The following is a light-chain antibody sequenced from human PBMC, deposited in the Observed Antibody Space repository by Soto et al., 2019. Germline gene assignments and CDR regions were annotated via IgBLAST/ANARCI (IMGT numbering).Light chain of an antibody. CDR1: QSVSSIY. Sequence: EIVLTHSPGTLSLSPGERATLSCRASQSVSSIYFAWYQQKPGQAPRLRIYGASSRATGIPDRFNGSGSETDFTLTISSLEPEDFAVHYCQQFGTSPPSTFGQGTRLEIK. CDR3: QQFGTSPPST. V-gene: IGKV3-20*01. J-gene: IGKJ5*01. CDR2: GAS.